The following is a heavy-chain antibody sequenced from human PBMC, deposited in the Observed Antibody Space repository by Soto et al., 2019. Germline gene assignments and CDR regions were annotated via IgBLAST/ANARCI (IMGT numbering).Heavy chain of an antibody. CDR1: GGTFSSYA. CDR3: ARGDLYGSGGSYTKRDYYGMDV. V-gene: IGHV1-69*13. CDR2: IIPIFGTA. J-gene: IGHJ6*02. D-gene: IGHD3-10*01. Sequence: ASVKVSCKASGGTFSSYAISGVRQAPGQGLEWMGGIIPIFGTANYAQKFQGRVTITADESTSTAYMELSSLRSEHTAVYYCARGDLYGSGGSYTKRDYYGMDVWGQGTTVTVSS.